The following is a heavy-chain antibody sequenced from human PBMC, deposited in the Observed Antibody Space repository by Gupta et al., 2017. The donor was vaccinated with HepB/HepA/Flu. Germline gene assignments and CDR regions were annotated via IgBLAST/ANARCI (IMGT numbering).Heavy chain of an antibody. CDR2: INHSGST. Sequence: QVQLQQWGAGLLKPSETLSLTCAVYGGSFSGYYWSWIRQPPGKGLEWIGEINHSGSTNYNPSRKSRVTISVDTSKNQVSMKLSSVTAAETAVYYCATVDRGGGGSYYFDYGGQGTLVTVYS. CDR1: GGSFSGYY. V-gene: IGHV4-34*01. CDR3: ATVDRGGGGSYYFDY. D-gene: IGHD3-10*01. J-gene: IGHJ4*02.